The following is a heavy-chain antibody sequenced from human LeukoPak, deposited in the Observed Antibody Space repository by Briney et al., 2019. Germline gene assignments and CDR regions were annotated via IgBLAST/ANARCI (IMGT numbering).Heavy chain of an antibody. J-gene: IGHJ5*02. CDR3: ARGGRFLEWLIISDP. V-gene: IGHV3-30-3*01. D-gene: IGHD3-3*01. CDR1: GFTFSSYA. CDR2: ISYDGSNK. Sequence: PGGSLRLSCAASGFTFSSYAMHWVRQAPGKGLEWVAVISYDGSNKYYADSVKGRFTISRDNSKNTLYLQMNSLRAEDTAVYYCARGGRFLEWLIISDPWGQGTLVTVSS.